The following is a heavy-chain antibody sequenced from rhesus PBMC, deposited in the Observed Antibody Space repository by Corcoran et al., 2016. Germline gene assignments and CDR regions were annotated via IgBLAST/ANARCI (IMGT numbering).Heavy chain of an antibody. V-gene: IGHV4-93*02. CDR1: GGSISSSNW. Sequence: QVQLQESGPAVVKPSETLSLTCAVSGGSISSSNWWSWIRQSPGKGLEWIGGIYGSGGLTEYNPSRKSRVAISIDPSNNQFSLKLSSVTAADTALYYCATHWATHSNYHPWFDYWGQGVLVTVSS. J-gene: IGHJ4*01. CDR3: ATHWATHSNYHPWFDY. D-gene: IGHD4-23*01. CDR2: IYGSGGLT.